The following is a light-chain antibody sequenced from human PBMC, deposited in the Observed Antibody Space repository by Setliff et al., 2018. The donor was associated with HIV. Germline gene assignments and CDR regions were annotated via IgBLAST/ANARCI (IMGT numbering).Light chain of an antibody. CDR3: QSHDSSLSGFV. J-gene: IGLJ1*01. V-gene: IGLV1-40*01. CDR2: DNN. CDR1: SSNIGTGYD. Sequence: QSVLTQPPSVSGAPGQRVTISCTGSSSNIGTGYDVHWYQQLPGTAPKLLIHDNNNRPSGVPDRFSGSKSGTSASLAITGLQAEDEADYYCQSHDSSLSGFVFGSGTKVTVL.